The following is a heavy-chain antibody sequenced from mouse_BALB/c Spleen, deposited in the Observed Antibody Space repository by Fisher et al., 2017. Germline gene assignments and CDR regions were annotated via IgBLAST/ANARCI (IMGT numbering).Heavy chain of an antibody. D-gene: IGHD2-14*01. Sequence: RFTISRDNPKNTLFLQMTSLRSEDTAMYYCARSGYRPYYYAMDYWGQGTSVTVSS. CDR3: ARSGYRPYYYAMDY. V-gene: IGHV5-17*02. J-gene: IGHJ4*01.